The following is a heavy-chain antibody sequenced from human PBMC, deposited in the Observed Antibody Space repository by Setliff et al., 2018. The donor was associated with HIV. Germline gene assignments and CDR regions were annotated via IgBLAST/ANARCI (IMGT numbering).Heavy chain of an antibody. CDR2: INQSGTT. CDR3: ARRTVTTSPFDY. Sequence: SETLSLTCAVYGESFSGYYWSWVRQPPGRGLEWIGDINQSGTTNYNPSLKSRVTILVDTSKNQFSLKLRSVTAADTAVYYCARRTVTTSPFDYWGQGTLVTVSS. V-gene: IGHV4-34*01. J-gene: IGHJ4*02. CDR1: GESFSGYY. D-gene: IGHD4-4*01.